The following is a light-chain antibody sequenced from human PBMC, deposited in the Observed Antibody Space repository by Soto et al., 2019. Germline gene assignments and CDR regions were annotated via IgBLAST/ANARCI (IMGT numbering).Light chain of an antibody. Sequence: QSVLTQPASVSGSPGQSISISCTGTSSEVGGYKYVSCYQQHPDKAPKLIIFEVSNRPSGISSRFSGSKSGNTASLTISGLQAEDEADYYCASYTSSSTSVIFGRGTQLTVL. CDR1: SSEVGGYKY. J-gene: IGLJ2*01. CDR2: EVS. V-gene: IGLV2-14*01. CDR3: ASYTSSSTSVI.